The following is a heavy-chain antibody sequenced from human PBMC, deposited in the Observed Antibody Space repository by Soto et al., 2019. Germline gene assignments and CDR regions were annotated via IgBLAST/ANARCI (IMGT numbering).Heavy chain of an antibody. Sequence: VQLLESGGSTVQPGGSLTLSCAASGFPFSSYAMSWVRQPPEKGLAWVAGISVGGNDRYYADFVTGRFTFSSDNSRNIPDRQTDTQTAKDTAMYYCARSLLKVAHYNYASDYCGQDTQVSVSS. V-gene: IGHV3-23*01. D-gene: IGHD3-16*01. CDR2: ISVGGNDR. CDR1: GFPFSSYA. CDR3: ARSLLKVAHYNYASDY. J-gene: IGHJ4*02.